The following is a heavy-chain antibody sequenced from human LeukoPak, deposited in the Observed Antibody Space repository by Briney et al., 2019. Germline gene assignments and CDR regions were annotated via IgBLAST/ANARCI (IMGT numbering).Heavy chain of an antibody. D-gene: IGHD3-22*01. J-gene: IGHJ6*02. Sequence: GGSLRLSCAASGFTLSGFAMHWVRQAPGKGLEWVAVLLHDGSEKYYADSVKGRFTISRDTSKNMVYLQMNSLRAEETAVYYCARDLGGYGYYGIDVWGQGTTVTVSS. CDR3: ARDLGGYGYYGIDV. V-gene: IGHV3-30-3*01. CDR2: LLHDGSEK. CDR1: GFTLSGFA.